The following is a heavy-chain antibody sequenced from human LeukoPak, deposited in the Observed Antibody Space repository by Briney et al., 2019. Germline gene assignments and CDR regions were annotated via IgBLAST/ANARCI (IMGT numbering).Heavy chain of an antibody. CDR2: IYYSGST. J-gene: IGHJ6*03. Sequence: PSETLSLTCTVSGGSISSYYWSWIRQPPGKGLEWIGYIYYSGSTNYNPSLKSRVTISVDTSKNQFSLKLSSVTAADTAVYYCARPKPLWSGGYMDVWGKGTTVTVSS. V-gene: IGHV4-59*12. D-gene: IGHD3-10*02. CDR3: ARPKPLWSGGYMDV. CDR1: GGSISSYY.